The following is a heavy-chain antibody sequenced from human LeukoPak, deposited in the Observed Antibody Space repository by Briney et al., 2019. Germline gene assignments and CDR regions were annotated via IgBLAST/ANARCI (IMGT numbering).Heavy chain of an antibody. CDR2: INQSGNT. J-gene: IGHJ3*02. CDR1: GGSFSDFH. Sequence: SETLSLTCSVHGGSFSDFHWSWIRQPPGKGLEWIGEINQSGNTNYYPSLKSRVTISIDTSKNQFSLNLRSVTAADTAVYYCARSGRLGRAFDIWGQGTMVTVSS. D-gene: IGHD7-27*01. V-gene: IGHV4-34*01. CDR3: ARSGRLGRAFDI.